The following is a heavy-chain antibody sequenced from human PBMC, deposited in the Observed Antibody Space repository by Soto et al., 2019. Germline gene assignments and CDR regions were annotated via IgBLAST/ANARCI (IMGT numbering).Heavy chain of an antibody. CDR1: GGSITSGRSS. CDR3: ARYRREAVAGYTLDN. Sequence: TLSLTCSVSGGSITSGRSSWNWIRQPPGKGLEWIASIYHSGSTYKNPSLESRVTISVDRSKSQFSLKVNSMTAADTAVYYCARYRREAVAGYTLDNWGQGILVTVSS. D-gene: IGHD6-13*01. J-gene: IGHJ4*02. CDR2: IYHSGST. V-gene: IGHV4-30-2*01.